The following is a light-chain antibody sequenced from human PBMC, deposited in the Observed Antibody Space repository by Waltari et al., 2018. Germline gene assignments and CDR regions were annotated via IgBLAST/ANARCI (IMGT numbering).Light chain of an antibody. CDR2: SGR. CDR1: TSTIGSHS. J-gene: IGLJ3*02. Sequence: QSLLTQPPSVSGPPGQTVTISCSGSTSTIGSHSVNWYHHVPGTAPQLLIFSGRQRHSGVPDRFSASKSGATASLVISGLQSEDEGDYYCAAWDDALTGPLFGGGTKLTVL. CDR3: AAWDDALTGPL. V-gene: IGLV1-44*01.